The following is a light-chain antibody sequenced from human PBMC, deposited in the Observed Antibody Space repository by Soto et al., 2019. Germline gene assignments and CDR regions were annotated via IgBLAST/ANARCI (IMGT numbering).Light chain of an antibody. J-gene: IGLJ1*01. Sequence: QSVLTQPASVSGSPGQSITTSCTGTSSDVGSYSLLSWYQHHPGKAPKLIIYEDIKGPSGVSNRFSGSKSGNMASLRISGLQAEDEADYYCYTYAGGSTYLFGTGTKVTVL. CDR1: SSDVGSYSL. CDR2: EDI. CDR3: YTYAGGSTYL. V-gene: IGLV2-23*01.